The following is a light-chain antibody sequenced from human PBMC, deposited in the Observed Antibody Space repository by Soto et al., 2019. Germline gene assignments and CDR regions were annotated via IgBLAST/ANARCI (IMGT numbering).Light chain of an antibody. Sequence: QAVLTQQPSASGTPGQKVTISCSGSSSNIGSNAVNWYQQVPGTAPKLLIYSDDQRPSGVPDRFSGSKSGTSASLAISGLQSEDEADYICAAWNDNLNGPSYVFGTGTKVTVL. J-gene: IGLJ1*01. V-gene: IGLV1-44*01. CDR1: SSNIGSNA. CDR2: SDD. CDR3: AAWNDNLNGPSYV.